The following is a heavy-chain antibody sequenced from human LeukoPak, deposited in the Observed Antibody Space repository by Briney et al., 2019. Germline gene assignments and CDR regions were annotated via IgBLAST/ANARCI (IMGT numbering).Heavy chain of an antibody. CDR1: GFTFSSYS. D-gene: IGHD1-26*01. J-gene: IGHJ4*02. CDR2: ISSSSSYI. CDR3: ARVRVVGATTHFDY. V-gene: IGHV3-21*01. Sequence: GGSLRLSCAASGFTFSSYSMTWLRQAPGKGLEWVSSISSSSSYIYYADSVKGRFTISRDKAKNSLYMQMNSLRAEDTAVYYCARVRVVGATTHFDYWGQGTLVTVSS.